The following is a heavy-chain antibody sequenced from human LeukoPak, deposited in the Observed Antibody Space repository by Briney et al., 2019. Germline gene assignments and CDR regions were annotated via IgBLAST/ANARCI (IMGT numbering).Heavy chain of an antibody. CDR3: GRVRTGNTGSPEYFED. J-gene: IGHJ1*01. D-gene: IGHD5-12*01. Sequence: SETLSLTCTVSGGSISSHYWTWIRQPPGKGLGWIGYIYYRGGTNYNPSLQSRVTISVDTSKNQFSLRLNSVTAADTAVYFCGRVRTGNTGSPEYFEDWGQGTLVTVSS. CDR1: GGSISSHY. V-gene: IGHV4-59*11. CDR2: IYYRGGT.